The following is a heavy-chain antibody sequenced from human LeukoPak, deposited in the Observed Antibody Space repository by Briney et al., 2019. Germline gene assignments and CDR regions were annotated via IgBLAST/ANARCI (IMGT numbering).Heavy chain of an antibody. CDR3: AKGWNTVDY. V-gene: IGHV3-30*18. Sequence: GGSLRLSCAASGFTFSSYAMSWVRQAPGKGLEWVAVISYDGSNKHYADSVQGRFSISRDNYKNTLYLQMNRLRVEDTAVYYCAKGWNTVDYWGQGTLVTVSS. CDR1: GFTFSSYA. J-gene: IGHJ4*02. CDR2: ISYDGSNK. D-gene: IGHD4-17*01.